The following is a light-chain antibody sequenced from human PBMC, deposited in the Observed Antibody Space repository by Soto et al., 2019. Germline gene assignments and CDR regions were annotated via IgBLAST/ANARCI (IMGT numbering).Light chain of an antibody. CDR3: QQYHNWPPIT. V-gene: IGKV3D-15*01. CDR2: GAS. J-gene: IGKJ5*01. Sequence: EIVMTQSPVTLSVSPGEIATLSCRAGQFVSSNLAWYQQKPGQAPRLLIYGASTRATGIPARFSGSGSGTEFTLTISNLQSEDFAAYFCQQYHNWPPITFGQGTRLEIK. CDR1: QFVSSN.